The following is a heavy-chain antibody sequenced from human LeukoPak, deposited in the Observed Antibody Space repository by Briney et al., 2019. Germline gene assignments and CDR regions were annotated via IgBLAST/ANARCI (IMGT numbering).Heavy chain of an antibody. CDR1: GFTFSRYE. Sequence: GGSLRLSCAASGFTFSRYEMNWVRQAPGKGLEWVSYISSSGSTIYYADSVKGRFTISRDNAKNSLYLQMNSLRAEDTAVYYCARDQKNTMIVVSNRGNYFDYWGQGTLVTVSS. D-gene: IGHD3-22*01. V-gene: IGHV3-48*03. J-gene: IGHJ4*02. CDR3: ARDQKNTMIVVSNRGNYFDY. CDR2: ISSSGSTI.